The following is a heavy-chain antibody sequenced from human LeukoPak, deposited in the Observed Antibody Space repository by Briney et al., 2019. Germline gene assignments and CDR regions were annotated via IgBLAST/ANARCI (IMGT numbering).Heavy chain of an antibody. D-gene: IGHD2/OR15-2a*01. J-gene: IGHJ4*02. CDR3: VRGRQYFLDD. V-gene: IGHV1-69*06. CDR2: FISMFGTP. CDR1: GVTFTNYP. Sequence: ASVKVSCKASGVTFTNYPMNWVRQAPGQGLEWMGRFISMFGTPNYAQKFQDRVTMTADKSTNTLYLELRNLKSEDTAMYYCVRGRQYFLDDWGQGTLVTVSS.